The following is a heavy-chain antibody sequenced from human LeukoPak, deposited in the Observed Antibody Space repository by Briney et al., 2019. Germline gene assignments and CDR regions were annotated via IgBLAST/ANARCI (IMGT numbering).Heavy chain of an antibody. D-gene: IGHD2-15*01. CDR3: ARAGGYCGRISCPYYFDY. Sequence: GASVKVSCKASGYTFTSYDINWVRQATGQGLEWMGWMNPSSGNTGYAQKFQGRVTMTRNTSISTAYMELSSLRSEDTAVYYCARAGGYCGRISCPYYFDYWGRGTLVTVSS. CDR2: MNPSSGNT. V-gene: IGHV1-8*01. CDR1: GYTFTSYD. J-gene: IGHJ4*02.